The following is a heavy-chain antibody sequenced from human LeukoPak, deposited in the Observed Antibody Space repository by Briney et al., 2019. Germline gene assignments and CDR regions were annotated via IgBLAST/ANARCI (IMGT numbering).Heavy chain of an antibody. D-gene: IGHD3-9*01. CDR2: ISSSSSYI. J-gene: IGHJ3*02. CDR3: ARYPTISDALDI. CDR1: GFTFSSYS. Sequence: GGSLRLSCAASGFTFSSYSMNWVRQAPVKGLEWVSSISSSSSYIYYADSVKGRFTISRDNAKNSLYLQMNSLRAEDTAVYYCARYPTISDALDIWGQGTMVTVSS. V-gene: IGHV3-21*01.